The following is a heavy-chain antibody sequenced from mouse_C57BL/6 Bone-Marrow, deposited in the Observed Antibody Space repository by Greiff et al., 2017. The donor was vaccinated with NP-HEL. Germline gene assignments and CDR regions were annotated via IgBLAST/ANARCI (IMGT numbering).Heavy chain of an antibody. D-gene: IGHD4-1*02. CDR1: GFTFSDYY. J-gene: IGHJ2*01. CDR3: ARYNWGLFDY. Sequence: EVNVVESGGGLVQPGGSLKLSCAASGFTFSDYYMYWVRQTPEKRLEWVAYISNGGGSTYYPDTVKGRFTISRDNAKNTLYLQMSRLKSEDTAMYYCARYNWGLFDYWGQGTTLTVSS. CDR2: ISNGGGST. V-gene: IGHV5-12*01.